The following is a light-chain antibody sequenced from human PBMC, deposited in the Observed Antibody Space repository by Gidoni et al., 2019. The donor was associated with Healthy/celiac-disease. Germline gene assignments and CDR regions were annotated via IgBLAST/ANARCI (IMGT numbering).Light chain of an antibody. V-gene: IGKV4-1*01. CDR2: WAS. J-gene: IGKJ1*01. CDR3: QQYYSTPRT. CDR1: QSVLYSSNNKNY. Sequence: DIVMTQSPDSLAVSLGERATTNCKSSQSVLYSSNNKNYLAWYQQKPGQPPKLPIYWASTRESGVPDRFSGSGSGTDFTLTISGLQAEDVAVYYCQQYYSTPRTFGQGTKVEIK.